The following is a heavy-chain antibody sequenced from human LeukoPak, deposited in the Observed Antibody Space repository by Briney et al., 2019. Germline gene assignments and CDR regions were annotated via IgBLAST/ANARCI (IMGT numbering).Heavy chain of an antibody. CDR2: ISAYNGNT. Sequence: ASVKVSCKASGYTFTSYGISWVRQAPGQGLEWMGWISAYNGNTNYAQKLQGRATMTTDTSTSTAYMELRSLRSDDTAVYYCARGVVGATHYYYGMDVWGQGTTVTVSS. J-gene: IGHJ6*02. CDR3: ARGVVGATHYYYGMDV. D-gene: IGHD1-26*01. V-gene: IGHV1-18*01. CDR1: GYTFTSYG.